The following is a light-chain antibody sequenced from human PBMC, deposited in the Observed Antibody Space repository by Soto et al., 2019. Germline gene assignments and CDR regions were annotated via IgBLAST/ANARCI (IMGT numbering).Light chain of an antibody. CDR1: SSDVGSYNL. CDR3: CSYAGSSTFEV. Sequence: QSVLTQPASVSGSPGQSITISCTGTSSDVGSYNLVSWYQQHPGKAPKLMIYEVSKRPSGVSNRFSVSKSGNTASLTISGLQAEDEADYYCCSYAGSSTFEVFGTGTKVTVL. J-gene: IGLJ1*01. CDR2: EVS. V-gene: IGLV2-23*02.